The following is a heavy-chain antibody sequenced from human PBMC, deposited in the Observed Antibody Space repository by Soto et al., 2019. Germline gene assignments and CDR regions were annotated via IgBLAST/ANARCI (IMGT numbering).Heavy chain of an antibody. Sequence: TSVKVSCKASGGTFSSYAISWVRQAPGQGLEWMGGIIPIFGTANYAQKFQGRVTITADESTSTAYMELSSLRSEDTAVYYCARDGRAGTYNWCDRWGQGTLVTVSS. J-gene: IGHJ5*02. D-gene: IGHD1-1*01. CDR2: IIPIFGTA. V-gene: IGHV1-69*13. CDR3: ARDGRAGTYNWCDR. CDR1: GGTFSSYA.